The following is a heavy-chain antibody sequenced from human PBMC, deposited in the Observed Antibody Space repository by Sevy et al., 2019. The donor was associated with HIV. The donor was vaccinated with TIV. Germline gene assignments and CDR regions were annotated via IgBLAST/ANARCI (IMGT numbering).Heavy chain of an antibody. CDR2: INQDGSEE. CDR1: GFIFSTYW. CDR3: ARDRAAAHFDI. Sequence: GSLRLSCAASGFIFSTYWMSWVRQAPGKGLEWVANINQDGSEEYYVDSVKGRFIISRDNAKKSLYLQMNSLRGEDTAVYYCARDRAAAHFDIWGQGTMVTVSS. D-gene: IGHD6-25*01. V-gene: IGHV3-7*01. J-gene: IGHJ3*02.